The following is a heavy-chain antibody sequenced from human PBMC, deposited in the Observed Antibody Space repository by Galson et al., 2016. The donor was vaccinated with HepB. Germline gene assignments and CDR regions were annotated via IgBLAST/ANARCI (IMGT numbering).Heavy chain of an antibody. CDR1: GFAFSDYG. V-gene: IGHV3-30*18. D-gene: IGHD4-23*01. CDR2: TSFDGSKI. CDR3: AKAAYQITVVTPGFDS. Sequence: SLRLSCAASGFAFSDYGIHWVRQAPGEGLEWVAVTSFDGSKIFYGDSVKGRFTISRDNSRNTVFLQMNSLRSEDTAVYYCAKAAYQITVVTPGFDSWGQGTLGAVSS. J-gene: IGHJ4*02.